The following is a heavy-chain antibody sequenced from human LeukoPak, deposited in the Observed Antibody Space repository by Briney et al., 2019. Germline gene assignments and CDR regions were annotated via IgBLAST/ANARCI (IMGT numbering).Heavy chain of an antibody. J-gene: IGHJ4*02. Sequence: SGGSLRLSCAASGFTFSSYGMHWVRQAPGKGLEWVAFIRYDGSNKYYADSVKGRFTISRDNAKNSLYLQMNSLRAEDTAVYYCARDYYYDSSGFHGDYWGQGTLVTVSS. CDR1: GFTFSSYG. D-gene: IGHD3-22*01. CDR2: IRYDGSNK. CDR3: ARDYYYDSSGFHGDY. V-gene: IGHV3-30*02.